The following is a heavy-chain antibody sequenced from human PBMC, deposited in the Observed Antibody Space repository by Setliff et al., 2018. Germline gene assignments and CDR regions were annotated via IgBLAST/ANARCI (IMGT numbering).Heavy chain of an antibody. CDR3: ARARRGGYGAINWFDP. V-gene: IGHV4-31*03. J-gene: IGHJ5*02. D-gene: IGHD3-16*01. CDR2: IYYSGST. Sequence: PSETLSLTCSVSGDSIGRGGYYWSWIRQQPGKGPEGIASIYYSGSTYYNPSLKSRLRVSMDSSKNQFYLDLSSVTAADTAVYYCARARRGGYGAINWFDPWGQGTLVTVSS. CDR1: GDSIGRGGYY.